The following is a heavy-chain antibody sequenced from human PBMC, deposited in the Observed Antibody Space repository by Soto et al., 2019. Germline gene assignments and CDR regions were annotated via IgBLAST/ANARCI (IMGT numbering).Heavy chain of an antibody. CDR2: IYYSGST. CDR1: GGSISSGGYY. V-gene: IGHV4-31*03. CDR3: ARAGYCSGGSCYSLYYFDY. Sequence: SETLSLTCTVSGGSISSGGYYWSWIRQHPGKGLEWIGYIYYSGSTYYNPSLKSRVTISVDTSKNQFSLKLSSATAADTAVYYCARAGYCSGGSCYSLYYFDYWGQGTLVTVSS. J-gene: IGHJ4*02. D-gene: IGHD2-15*01.